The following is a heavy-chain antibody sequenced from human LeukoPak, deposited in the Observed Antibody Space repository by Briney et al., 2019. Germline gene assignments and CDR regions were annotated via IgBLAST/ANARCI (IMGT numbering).Heavy chain of an antibody. D-gene: IGHD6-13*01. Sequence: GGSLRLSCAASGFSFSSYAMSWVRQAPGKGLEWVSSNSHDGGGKYYADSVKGRFTISRDNSKGTLYLRMSSLRAEDTAIYYCAKRESYSNSPIDYWGQGTLVTVSS. CDR1: GFSFSSYA. CDR2: NSHDGGGK. J-gene: IGHJ4*02. CDR3: AKRESYSNSPIDY. V-gene: IGHV3-23*01.